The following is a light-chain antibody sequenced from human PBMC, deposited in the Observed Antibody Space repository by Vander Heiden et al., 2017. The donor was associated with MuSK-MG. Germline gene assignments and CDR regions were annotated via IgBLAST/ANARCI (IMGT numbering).Light chain of an antibody. J-gene: IGKJ1*01. Sequence: DIQMTQSPSSLSASVGDRVTITCRASQSIASYFNWYQQKPGKAPKLLIYAASSLQSGVPSRFSGSGSGTDFTLTISRLQPEDFATYYCQHRDSTPRTFGQGTKVEIK. CDR2: AAS. CDR3: QHRDSTPRT. V-gene: IGKV1-39*01. CDR1: QSIASY.